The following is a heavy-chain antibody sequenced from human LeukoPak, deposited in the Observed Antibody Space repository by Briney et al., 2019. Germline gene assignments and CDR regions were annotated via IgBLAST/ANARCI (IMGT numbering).Heavy chain of an antibody. V-gene: IGHV3-23*01. D-gene: IGHD5-18*01. Sequence: SGGSLRLSCAASGFTLSSYAMSWVRQAPGKGLEWVSAISGSGGSTYYADSVKGRFTISRDNSKNTLYLQMNSLRAEDTAVYYCAKLGGTAMVKVYLFDYWGQGTLVTVSS. CDR1: GFTLSSYA. CDR3: AKLGGTAMVKVYLFDY. J-gene: IGHJ4*02. CDR2: ISGSGGST.